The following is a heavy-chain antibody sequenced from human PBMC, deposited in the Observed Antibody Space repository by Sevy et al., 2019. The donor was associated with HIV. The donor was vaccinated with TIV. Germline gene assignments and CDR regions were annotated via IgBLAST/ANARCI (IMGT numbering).Heavy chain of an antibody. D-gene: IGHD6-19*01. CDR3: ARDRQWLASYYFDY. CDR2: IWYDGTNK. Sequence: GGSLRLSCAASGFSISGYGMHWVRQAPGKGLEWVAVIWYDGTNKEYADSVKGRFTISRDNAKNSLYLQMNSLRAEDTAVYYCARDRQWLASYYFDYWGQGTLVTVSS. J-gene: IGHJ4*02. CDR1: GFSISGYG. V-gene: IGHV3-33*01.